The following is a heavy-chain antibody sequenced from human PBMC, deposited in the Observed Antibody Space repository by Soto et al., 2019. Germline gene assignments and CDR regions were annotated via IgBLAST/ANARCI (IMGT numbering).Heavy chain of an antibody. D-gene: IGHD1-26*01. Sequence: GGSLRLSCAASGFTFSSYAMSWVRQAPGKGLEWVSAISGSGGSTYYADSVKVRFTISRDNSKNTLYLQMNSLRAEDTAVYYCAKVALGSYSYVDYFDYWGQGTLVTVSS. V-gene: IGHV3-23*01. CDR3: AKVALGSYSYVDYFDY. CDR2: ISGSGGST. CDR1: GFTFSSYA. J-gene: IGHJ4*02.